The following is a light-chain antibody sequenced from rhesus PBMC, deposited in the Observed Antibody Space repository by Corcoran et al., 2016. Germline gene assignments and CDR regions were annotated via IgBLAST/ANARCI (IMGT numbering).Light chain of an antibody. J-gene: IGKJ1*01. CDR1: ENVNNY. Sequence: DIQMTQSPSSLSASVGDRVTITCRTSENVNNYLNWYQQKPGKAPKLLIYKASTLQSGVPSRFSGSGSGTDYPFTISSLHSEDVATYYCQHNYGTPPWTFGQGTKVEIK. V-gene: IGKV1-74*01. CDR2: KAS. CDR3: QHNYGTPPWT.